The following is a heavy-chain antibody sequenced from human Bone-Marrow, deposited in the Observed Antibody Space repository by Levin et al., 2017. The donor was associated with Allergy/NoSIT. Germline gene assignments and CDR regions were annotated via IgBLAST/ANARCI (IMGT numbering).Heavy chain of an antibody. CDR2: VHYSGST. D-gene: IGHD3-22*01. CDR1: GASIRSYY. J-gene: IGHJ6*02. V-gene: IGHV4-59*01. Sequence: SETLSLTCTVSGASIRSYYWSWIRQPPGKGLEWIGCVHYSGSTNYNPSLKSRVTISVDTSKNQFSLKLSSVTAADTAVYYCARDRRGYYDSSGRLGSYYYYYYGMDVWGQGTTVTVSS. CDR3: ARDRRGYYDSSGRLGSYYYYYYGMDV.